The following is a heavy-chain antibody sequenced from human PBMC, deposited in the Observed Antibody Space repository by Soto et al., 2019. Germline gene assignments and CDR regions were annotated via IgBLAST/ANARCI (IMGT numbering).Heavy chain of an antibody. D-gene: IGHD6-13*01. CDR2: IYWDDDK. V-gene: IGHV2-5*02. J-gene: IGHJ6*02. CDR1: GFSLSTSGVG. CDR3: AHRLGGGAAADFYGMDV. Sequence: SGPTLVNPTQTLTLTCTFSGFSLSTSGVGVGWIRQPPGKALEWLALIYWDDDKRYSPSLKSRLTITKDTSKNQVVLTMTNMDPVDTATHYCAHRLGGGAAADFYGMDVWGQGTTVTVSS.